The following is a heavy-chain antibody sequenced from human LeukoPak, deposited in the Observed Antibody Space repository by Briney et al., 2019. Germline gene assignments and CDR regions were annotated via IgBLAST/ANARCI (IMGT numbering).Heavy chain of an antibody. CDR2: IKQDGSEK. D-gene: IGHD3-3*01. J-gene: IGHJ4*02. V-gene: IGHV3-7*01. CDR3: ASFNYDSWSGYFCY. Sequence: GGSLRLSCAASGFTFSSYWMSWVRQAPGKGLEWVANIKQDGSEKYYVDSVKGRFTISRDNAKNSLYLQMNSLRAEDTAVYYCASFNYDSWSGYFCYWGQGTLVTVSS. CDR1: GFTFSSYW.